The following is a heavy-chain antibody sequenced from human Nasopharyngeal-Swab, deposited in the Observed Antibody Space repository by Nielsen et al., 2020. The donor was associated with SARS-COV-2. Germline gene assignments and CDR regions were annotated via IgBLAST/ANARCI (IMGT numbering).Heavy chain of an antibody. V-gene: IGHV3-48*02. J-gene: IGHJ4*02. Sequence: GESLNISCAASEFTFNTYDMNWVRQAPGKGLEWLSYISSSSRTIYYADSVTGRFTISRDNAKNSLYLQMNTLRDEATAVYYCARLRYYSSDYWGQGTLVTVSS. CDR1: EFTFNTYD. CDR3: ARLRYYSSDY. CDR2: ISSSSRTI. D-gene: IGHD1-26*01.